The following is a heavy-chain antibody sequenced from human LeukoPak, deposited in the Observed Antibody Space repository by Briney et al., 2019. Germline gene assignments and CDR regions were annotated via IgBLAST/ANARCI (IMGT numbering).Heavy chain of an antibody. CDR1: GGTFSSYA. Sequence: ASVKVSCKASGGTFSSYAISWVRQAPGQGLEWMGGIIPIFGTANYAQKFQGRVTITADESTSTAYMELSSLRSEDTAVYYCAREVRPDYHDMVFWFDPWGQETLVTVSS. D-gene: IGHD3-22*01. J-gene: IGHJ5*02. V-gene: IGHV1-69*13. CDR2: IIPIFGTA. CDR3: AREVRPDYHDMVFWFDP.